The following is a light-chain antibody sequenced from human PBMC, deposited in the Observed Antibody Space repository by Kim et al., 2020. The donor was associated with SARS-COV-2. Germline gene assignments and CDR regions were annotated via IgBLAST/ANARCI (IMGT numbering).Light chain of an antibody. CDR3: QQYNDYSAT. J-gene: IGKJ2*01. V-gene: IGKV1-5*03. CDR2: EAS. Sequence: SASVGGRVTLTCRASQTISSRMAWYQQKPGKAPTLLIYEASSLETGVPSRFSGSRSGTEFTLTISSLQPDDFATYYCQQYNDYSATFGQGTKLEI. CDR1: QTISSR.